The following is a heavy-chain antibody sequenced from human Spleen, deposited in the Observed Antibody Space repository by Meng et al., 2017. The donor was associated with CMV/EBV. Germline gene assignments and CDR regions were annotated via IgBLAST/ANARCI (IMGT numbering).Heavy chain of an antibody. D-gene: IGHD2-2*01. J-gene: IGHJ4*02. CDR2: INHSGST. Sequence: QVQQHEWGAGLLKPSETLSLPCAVYGGSFSGYYWSWIRQPPGKGLEWIGEINHSGSTNYNPSLKSRVTISVDTSKNQFSLKLSSVTAADTAVYYCAGRRYCSSTSCYAGLDYWGQGTLVTVSS. CDR1: GGSFSGYY. CDR3: AGRRYCSSTSCYAGLDY. V-gene: IGHV4-34*01.